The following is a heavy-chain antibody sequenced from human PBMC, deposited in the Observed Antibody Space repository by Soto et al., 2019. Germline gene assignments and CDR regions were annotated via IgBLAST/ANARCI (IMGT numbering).Heavy chain of an antibody. D-gene: IGHD4-17*01. CDR1: GFTFSGSA. CDR2: IRSKSNSYAT. CDR3: TRGYGDYVRDY. J-gene: IGHJ4*02. Sequence: EVQLVESGGGLGQPGGSLKLSCAVSGFTFSGSAMHWVSQASGKGLEWVGRIRSKSNSYATAYAASVKGRFTISRDDSKNTAYLQMNSLKTEDTAVYYCTRGYGDYVRDYWGQGTLVTVSS. V-gene: IGHV3-73*01.